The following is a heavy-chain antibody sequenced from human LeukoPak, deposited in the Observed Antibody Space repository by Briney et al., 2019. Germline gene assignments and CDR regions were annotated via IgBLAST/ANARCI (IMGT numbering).Heavy chain of an antibody. V-gene: IGHV1-69*13. CDR2: IIPIFGTA. CDR3: ARDSYCSADICPELNWFDP. CDR1: GGTFSSYA. Sequence: SVKVSCKASGGTFSSYAISWVRQAPGQGLEWMGGIIPIFGTANYAQKFQGRVTITADESTSTAYMELNSLRAEDTAVYYCARDSYCSADICPELNWFDPWGQGTLVTVSP. J-gene: IGHJ5*02. D-gene: IGHD2-15*01.